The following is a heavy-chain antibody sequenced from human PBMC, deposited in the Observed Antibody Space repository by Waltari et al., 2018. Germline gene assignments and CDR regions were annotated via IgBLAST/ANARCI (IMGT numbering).Heavy chain of an antibody. J-gene: IGHJ6*03. CDR2: INPNRGGT. CDR3: ARADCSSTSCTHYYYYMDV. Sequence: QVQLVQSGAEVKKPGASVKVSCKASGYTFTGYYMHWVRQAPGQGLEWMGWINPNRGGTNYAQKFQGRVTMTRETSISTAYMELSRLRSDDTAVYYCARADCSSTSCTHYYYYMDVWGKGTTVTISS. CDR1: GYTFTGYY. D-gene: IGHD2-2*01. V-gene: IGHV1-2*02.